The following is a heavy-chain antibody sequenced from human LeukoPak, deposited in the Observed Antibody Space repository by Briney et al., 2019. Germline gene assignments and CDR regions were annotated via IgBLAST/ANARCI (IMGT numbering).Heavy chain of an antibody. CDR2: IYSGGST. V-gene: IGHV3-66*01. Sequence: GGSLRLSCVASGLPIADFAMHWVRQAPGKGLEWVSVIYSGGSTYYADSVKGRFTISRDNSKNTLYLQMNSLRAEDTAVYYCARVDYGDYGFDYWGQGTLVTVSS. CDR1: GLPIADFA. D-gene: IGHD4-17*01. CDR3: ARVDYGDYGFDY. J-gene: IGHJ4*02.